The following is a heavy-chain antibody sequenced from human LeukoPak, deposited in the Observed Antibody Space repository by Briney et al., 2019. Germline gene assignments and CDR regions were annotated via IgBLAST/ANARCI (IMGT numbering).Heavy chain of an antibody. CDR3: ARDSLTDKDSSSWYEDYYYYGMDV. Sequence: KSSETLSLTCVVSGGSISTDFWSWIRQPAGKGLEWIGRVYTNGGTNYNPSLKSRVTISVDTSKNQFSLKLSSVTAADTAVYYCARDSLTDKDSSSWYEDYYYYGMDVWGQGTTVTVSS. V-gene: IGHV4-4*07. CDR2: VYTNGGT. D-gene: IGHD6-13*01. J-gene: IGHJ6*02. CDR1: GGSISTDF.